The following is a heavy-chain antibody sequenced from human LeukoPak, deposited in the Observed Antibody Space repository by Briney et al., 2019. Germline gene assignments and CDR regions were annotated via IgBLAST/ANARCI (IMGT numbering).Heavy chain of an antibody. CDR2: MNPNSGNT. CDR1: GYTFTSYD. CDR3: ARGPLYYDFWSGYYSSYYGMDV. Sequence: ASVKVPCKASGYTFTSYDINWVRQATGQGLEWMGWMNPNSGNTGYAQKFQGRVTMTRNTSISTAYMELSSLRSEDTAVYYCARGPLYYDFWSGYYSSYYGMDVWGQGTTVTVSS. J-gene: IGHJ6*02. V-gene: IGHV1-8*01. D-gene: IGHD3-3*01.